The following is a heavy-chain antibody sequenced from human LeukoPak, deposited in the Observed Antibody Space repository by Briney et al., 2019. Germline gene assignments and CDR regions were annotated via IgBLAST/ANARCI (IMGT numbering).Heavy chain of an antibody. CDR3: ARMPPVGGSYVY. Sequence: PSETLSLTCTVSGGSISSYYWSWIRQPPGKGLEWIGYISHSGSTNYNPSLKSRVTISVDTSKNQFSLKLSSVTAADTAVHYCARMPPVGGSYVYWGQGTLVTVSS. J-gene: IGHJ4*02. CDR2: ISHSGST. CDR1: GGSISSYY. D-gene: IGHD1-26*01. V-gene: IGHV4-59*01.